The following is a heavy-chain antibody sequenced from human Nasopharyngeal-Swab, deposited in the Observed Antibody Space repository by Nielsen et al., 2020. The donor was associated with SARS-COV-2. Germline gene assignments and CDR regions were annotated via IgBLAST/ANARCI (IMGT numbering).Heavy chain of an antibody. D-gene: IGHD5-12*01. CDR3: AREESIRGYSGYGPYYMDV. CDR1: GGTFSSYA. Sequence: SVKVSCKASGGTFSSYAISWVRQAPGQGLEWMGGIIPIFGTANYAQKFQGRVTITADKSTSTAYMELSSLRSEDTAVYYCAREESIRGYSGYGPYYMDVWGKGTTVTVSS. V-gene: IGHV1-69*06. J-gene: IGHJ6*03. CDR2: IIPIFGTA.